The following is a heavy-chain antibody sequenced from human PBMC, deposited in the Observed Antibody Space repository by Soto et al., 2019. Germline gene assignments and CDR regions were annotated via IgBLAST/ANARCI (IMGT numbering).Heavy chain of an antibody. CDR1: GYTFSDYY. CDR3: TRNAFYYNSSGYHDGFDI. V-gene: IGHV1-2*02. J-gene: IGHJ3*02. Sequence: QVQLVQSGAEVQKPGASVKVSCKASGYTFSDYYVHWVRQAPGQGLEWMGWISPKSGGTNYAQKCQCRVTMTRDTSIFTAYMELSRLRADDTAVYYCTRNAFYYNSSGYHDGFDIWGQGTLVTVSS. CDR2: ISPKSGGT. D-gene: IGHD3-22*01.